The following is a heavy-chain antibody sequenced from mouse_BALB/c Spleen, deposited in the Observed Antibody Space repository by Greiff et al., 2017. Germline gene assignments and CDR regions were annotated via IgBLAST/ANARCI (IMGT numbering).Heavy chain of an antibody. CDR2: ISSGSSTI. Sequence: EVHLVESGGGLVQPGGSRKLSCAASGFTFSSFGMHWVRQAPEKGLEWVAYISSGSSTIYYADTVKGRFTISRDNPKNTLFLQMTSLRSEVTAMYYCARESATEGDYYAMDYWGQGTSVTVSS. J-gene: IGHJ4*01. D-gene: IGHD6-1*01. CDR1: GFTFSSFG. CDR3: ARESATEGDYYAMDY. V-gene: IGHV5-17*02.